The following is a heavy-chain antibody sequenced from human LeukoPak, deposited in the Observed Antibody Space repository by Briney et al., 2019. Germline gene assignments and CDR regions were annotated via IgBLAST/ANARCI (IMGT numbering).Heavy chain of an antibody. CDR1: GYTFTSYG. J-gene: IGHJ4*02. CDR3: ASSVATTYFDY. Sequence: ASVKVSCKASGYTFTSYGISWVRQAPGQGLEWMGWINPNSGGTNYAQKFQGRVTMTRDTSISTAYMELSRLRSDDTAVYYCASSVATTYFDYWGQGTLVTVSS. D-gene: IGHD5-12*01. CDR2: INPNSGGT. V-gene: IGHV1-2*02.